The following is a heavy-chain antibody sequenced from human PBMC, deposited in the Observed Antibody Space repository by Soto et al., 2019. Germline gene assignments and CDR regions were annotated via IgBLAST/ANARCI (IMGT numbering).Heavy chain of an antibody. CDR1: GGSFSGYY. J-gene: IGHJ4*02. CDR3: ARVCPLRDGYNLLYFDY. CDR2: INHSGST. Sequence: SETLSLTCAVYGGSFSGYYWSWIRQPPGKGLEWIGEINHSGSTNYNPSLKSRVTISVDTSKNQFSLKLSSVTAADTAVYYCARVCPLRDGYNLLYFDYWGQGTLVNVS. V-gene: IGHV4-34*01. D-gene: IGHD5-12*01.